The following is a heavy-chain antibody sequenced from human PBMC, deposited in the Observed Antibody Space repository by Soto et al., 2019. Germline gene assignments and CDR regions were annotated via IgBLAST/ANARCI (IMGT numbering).Heavy chain of an antibody. J-gene: IGHJ4*02. D-gene: IGHD6-13*01. CDR2: ISAYNGNK. CDR1: GYTFNSYG. Sequence: QVQLVQSGAEVKKPGASVKVSCKASGYTFNSYGISWVRQAPGQGLEWMDWISAYNGNKKYAQKLQGRVTMTTDTSTSTAYRELRSLGSDDTAVYYCARDLGQQLFDYWGQGPLVTVSS. CDR3: ARDLGQQLFDY. V-gene: IGHV1-18*01.